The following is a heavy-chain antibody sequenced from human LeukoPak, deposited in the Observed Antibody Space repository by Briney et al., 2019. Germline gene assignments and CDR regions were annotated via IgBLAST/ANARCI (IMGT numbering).Heavy chain of an antibody. CDR1: GGSISIYY. V-gene: IGHV4-59*01. Sequence: AETLSLTCTVSGGSISIYYWSWIRQLPGKGLEWIGYIYYSGSTNYNPSLKSRVTISVDTSKNQFSMKLSSVTAADTAVYYCASMTTVTSFDYWGQGTLVTVSS. J-gene: IGHJ4*02. D-gene: IGHD4-17*01. CDR3: ASMTTVTSFDY. CDR2: IYYSGST.